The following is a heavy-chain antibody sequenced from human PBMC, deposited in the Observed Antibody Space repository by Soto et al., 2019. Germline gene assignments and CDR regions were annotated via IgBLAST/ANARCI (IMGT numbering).Heavy chain of an antibody. CDR2: ISSSSSYI. D-gene: IGHD6-13*01. CDR1: GFTFSSYS. Sequence: GGSLRLSCAASGFTFSSYSMNWVRQAPGKGLEWVSSISSSSSYIYYADSVKGRFTISRDNAKNSLYLQMNSLRAEDTAVYYCARVGLGSSSWYYYYMDVWGKGTTVTVSS. CDR3: ARVGLGSSSWYYYYMDV. J-gene: IGHJ6*03. V-gene: IGHV3-21*01.